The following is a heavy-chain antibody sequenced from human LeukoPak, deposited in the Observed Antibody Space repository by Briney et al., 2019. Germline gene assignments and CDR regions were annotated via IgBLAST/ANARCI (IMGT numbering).Heavy chain of an antibody. CDR1: GFALGTYW. Sequence: GGSPRLSCSASGFALGTYWMHWVRQVPGKGLEWLLRVDTDGSSTTYAVSVRGRFTISRDNAKNTLYLQMNSLRAEDTAVYYCARGGMGSNDFVKYYYYNLDVWGKGTTVTVSS. J-gene: IGHJ6*04. D-gene: IGHD3-16*01. CDR2: VDTDGSST. V-gene: IGHV3-74*03. CDR3: ARGGMGSNDFVKYYYYNLDV.